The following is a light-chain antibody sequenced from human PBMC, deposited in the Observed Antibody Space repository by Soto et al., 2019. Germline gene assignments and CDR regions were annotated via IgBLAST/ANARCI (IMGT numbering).Light chain of an antibody. CDR2: DTS. CDR3: QQRVTT. V-gene: IGKV3-11*01. J-gene: IGKJ5*01. Sequence: ETVMTQSQGTLSVSLGERATLSCRASQSVSIHLAWYQQNPGQAPRLLIYDTSTRATGIPARFSGSGSGTDFTLTISSLEPEDFAVYLCQQRVTTFGQGTRLEI. CDR1: QSVSIH.